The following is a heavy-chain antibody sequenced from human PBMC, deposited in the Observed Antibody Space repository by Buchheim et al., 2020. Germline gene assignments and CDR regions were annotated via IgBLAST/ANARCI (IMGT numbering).Heavy chain of an antibody. CDR3: ARPVDSSGPDALGPNDAFDI. V-gene: IGHV4-39*01. CDR2: IYYSGST. J-gene: IGHJ3*02. Sequence: QLQLQESGPGLVKPSETLSLTCTVSGGSISSSSYYWGWIRQPPGKGLEWIGSIYYSGSTYYNPSLKSRVTISVDTSKKQFSLKLSSVTAADTAVYYCARPVDSSGPDALGPNDAFDIWGRGT. D-gene: IGHD3-22*01. CDR1: GGSISSSSYY.